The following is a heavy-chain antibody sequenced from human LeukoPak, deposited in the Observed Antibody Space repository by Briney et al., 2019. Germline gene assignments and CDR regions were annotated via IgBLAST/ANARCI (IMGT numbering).Heavy chain of an antibody. CDR3: AKVGPEYYYDSSGPYGMDV. V-gene: IGHV3-9*01. D-gene: IGHD3-22*01. CDR1: GFTFDDYA. J-gene: IGHJ6*02. Sequence: GRSLRLSCAASGFTFDDYAMHWVRQAPGKGLEWVSGISWNSGSIGYADSVKGRFTISRDNAKNSLYLQMNSLRAEDTALYYCAKVGPEYYYDSSGPYGMDVWGQGTTVTVSS. CDR2: ISWNSGSI.